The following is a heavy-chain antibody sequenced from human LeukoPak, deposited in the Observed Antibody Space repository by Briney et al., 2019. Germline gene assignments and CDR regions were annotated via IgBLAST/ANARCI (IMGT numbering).Heavy chain of an antibody. CDR3: ARDLYSSSPF. Sequence: ASVKVSCKASGGTFSSYAISWVRQAPGQGLEWMGGIIPIFGTANYAQKFQGRVTITTDESTSTAYMELSSLRSEDTAVYFCARDLYSSSPFWGQGTLVTVSS. D-gene: IGHD6-6*01. CDR1: GGTFSSYA. J-gene: IGHJ4*02. CDR2: IIPIFGTA. V-gene: IGHV1-69*05.